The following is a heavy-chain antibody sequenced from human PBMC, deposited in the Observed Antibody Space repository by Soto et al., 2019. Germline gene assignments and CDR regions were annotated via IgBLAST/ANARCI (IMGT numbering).Heavy chain of an antibody. D-gene: IGHD2-2*01. Sequence: SLRLSCAASGFTFSSYAMHWVRQAPGKGLEWVAVISYDGSNKYYADSVKGRFTISGDNSKNTLYLQMNSLRAEDTAVYYCARDIVVVPAAIEYYYYYGMDVWGQGTTVTVSS. CDR1: GFTFSSYA. V-gene: IGHV3-30-3*01. CDR3: ARDIVVVPAAIEYYYYYGMDV. J-gene: IGHJ6*02. CDR2: ISYDGSNK.